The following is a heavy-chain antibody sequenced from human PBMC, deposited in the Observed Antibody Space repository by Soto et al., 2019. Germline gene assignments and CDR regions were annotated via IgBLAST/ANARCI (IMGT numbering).Heavy chain of an antibody. CDR3: ARAYGGNPALFDP. J-gene: IGHJ5*02. D-gene: IGHD4-17*01. CDR2: ISSSSSTI. Sequence: GGSLRLSCAPSGFTLPGYSMNWVRQAPGQGLEWVSYISSSSSTIYYADSVKGRFTISRDNAKKSLYLQMNSLRDEDTAVYYCARAYGGNPALFDPWGQGTLVTVSS. CDR1: GFTLPGYS. V-gene: IGHV3-48*02.